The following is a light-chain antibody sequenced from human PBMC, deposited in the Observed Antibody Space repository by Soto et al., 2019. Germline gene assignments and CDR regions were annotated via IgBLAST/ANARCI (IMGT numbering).Light chain of an antibody. CDR1: SSNIGAGYD. J-gene: IGLJ1*01. CDR3: QSYDSILSHYV. V-gene: IGLV1-40*01. Sequence: QSVLTQPPSVSGAPGQRVTISCTGSSSNIGAGYDVHWYQQLPGTAPKLLIYGNSNRPSGVPDRFSGSKSGTSASLAITGLQAEDEADYYCQSYDSILSHYVFGTGTKLTVL. CDR2: GNS.